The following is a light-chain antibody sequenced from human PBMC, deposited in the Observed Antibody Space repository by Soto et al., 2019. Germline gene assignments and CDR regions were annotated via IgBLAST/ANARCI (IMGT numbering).Light chain of an antibody. CDR3: QQSNNWPKT. J-gene: IGKJ1*01. CDR1: QSVNSN. CDR2: DAS. Sequence: DILMTQSPYTLSVSPGETATLSCRASQSVNSNLAWYQQKPGQAPRLLISDASTRAAGLPARFSGSGSGTEFTLTISSLQSEDFAVYFCQQSNNWPKTFGQGTKVDIK. V-gene: IGKV3-15*01.